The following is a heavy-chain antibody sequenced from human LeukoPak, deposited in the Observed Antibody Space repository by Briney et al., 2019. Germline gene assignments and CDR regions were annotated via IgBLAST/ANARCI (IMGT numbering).Heavy chain of an antibody. V-gene: IGHV3-23*01. CDR2: ISGSGGST. D-gene: IGHD2-2*02. Sequence: GGSLRLSCAASGFTFSSYAMSWVRQAPGQGLEWVSAISGSGGSTYYADSVKGRFTISRDNSKNTLYLQMNSLRAEDTAVYYCAKSVPAAIGLRDATWDYWGQGTLVTVSS. CDR1: GFTFSSYA. J-gene: IGHJ4*02. CDR3: AKSVPAAIGLRDATWDY.